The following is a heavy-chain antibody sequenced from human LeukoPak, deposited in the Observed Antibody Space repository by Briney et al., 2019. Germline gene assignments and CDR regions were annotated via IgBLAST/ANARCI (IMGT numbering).Heavy chain of an antibody. CDR3: ARGDMATTPFDY. CDR1: GYTFTIYG. V-gene: IGHV1-18*01. CDR2: ISAYNGNT. J-gene: IGHJ4*02. Sequence: ATVNVSSKASGYTFTIYGISWVRQAPGQGLEWMGWISAYNGNTNYAQKLQGRVTMTTDTSTSTAYMELRSLRSDDTAVYYCARGDMATTPFDYWGQGTLVTVSS. D-gene: IGHD5-24*01.